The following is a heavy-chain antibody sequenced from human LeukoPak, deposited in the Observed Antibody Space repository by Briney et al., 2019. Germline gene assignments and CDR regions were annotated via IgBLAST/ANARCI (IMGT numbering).Heavy chain of an antibody. CDR2: ISGSGGSA. Sequence: GGSLRLSCAASGFTFSSYAMTWVRQAPGKGLEWVSAISGSGGSAYYADSVKGRFTISRDNSKNTLYLQMNSLRAEDTAIHYCAKYSQLLSGYYFDFWGQGTLVTVSS. CDR1: GFTFSSYA. V-gene: IGHV3-23*01. D-gene: IGHD2-2*01. J-gene: IGHJ4*02. CDR3: AKYSQLLSGYYFDF.